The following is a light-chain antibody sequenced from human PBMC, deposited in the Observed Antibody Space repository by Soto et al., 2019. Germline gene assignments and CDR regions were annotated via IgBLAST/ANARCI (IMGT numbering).Light chain of an antibody. CDR1: QGISSA. CDR2: DAS. CDR3: QQFNSYPALT. J-gene: IGKJ4*01. V-gene: IGKV1-13*02. Sequence: AIQLTQSPSSLSASVGDRVTITCRASQGISSALAWYQQKPGKAPKLLIYDASSLESGVPSRFSGSGSVTDFTLTISSLQPEDVATHYCQQFNSYPALTFGGGTKVEIK.